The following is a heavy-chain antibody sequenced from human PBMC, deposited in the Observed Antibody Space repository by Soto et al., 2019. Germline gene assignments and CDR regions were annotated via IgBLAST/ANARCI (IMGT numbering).Heavy chain of an antibody. CDR2: INAGNGNT. J-gene: IGHJ4*02. CDR1: GYTFTSYA. Sequence: ASVKVSCTASGYTFTSYAMHWVRQAPGQRLEWMGWINAGNGNTKYSQKFQGRVTITRDTSASTAYMELSSLRSEDTAVYYCARVGCTNGVCYTGFDYWGQGTLVTVSS. V-gene: IGHV1-3*01. D-gene: IGHD2-8*01. CDR3: ARVGCTNGVCYTGFDY.